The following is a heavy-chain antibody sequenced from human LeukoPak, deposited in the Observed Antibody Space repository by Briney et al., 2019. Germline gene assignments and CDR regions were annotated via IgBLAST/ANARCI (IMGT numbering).Heavy chain of an antibody. CDR3: ARILNYCSSTSCFFYYYYMDV. D-gene: IGHD2-2*01. V-gene: IGHV1-69*06. CDR2: IIPIFGTA. J-gene: IGHJ6*03. Sequence: SVKVSCKASGGTFSSYAISWVRQAPGHGLEWMGRIIPIFGTANYAQKFQGRVTITADKSTSTAYMELSSLRSEDTAVYYCARILNYCSSTSCFFYYYYMDVWGKGTTVTVSS. CDR1: GGTFSSYA.